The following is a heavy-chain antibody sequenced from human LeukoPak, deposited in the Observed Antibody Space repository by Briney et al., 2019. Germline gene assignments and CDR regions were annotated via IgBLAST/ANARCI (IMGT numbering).Heavy chain of an antibody. CDR3: ARVPYYDFWSGYYTYYMDV. CDR1: GDSVSSNSAA. D-gene: IGHD3-3*01. Sequence: SQTLSLTCAISGDSVSSNSAAWNWIRQSPSRVLEWLGRTYYRSKWYNDYAVSVKSRITINPDTSKNQFSLQLNSVTPEDTAVYYCARVPYYDFWSGYYTYYMDVWGKGTTVTVSS. J-gene: IGHJ6*03. V-gene: IGHV6-1*01. CDR2: TYYRSKWYN.